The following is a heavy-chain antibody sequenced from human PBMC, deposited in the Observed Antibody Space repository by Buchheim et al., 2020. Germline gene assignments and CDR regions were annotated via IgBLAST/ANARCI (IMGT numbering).Heavy chain of an antibody. D-gene: IGHD4-23*01. V-gene: IGHV4-39*01. CDR2: IYYSGST. CDR3: ARHTVGRLFDY. CDR1: GGSISSSSYY. Sequence: QLQLQESGPGLVKPSETLSLTCTVSGGSISSSSYYWGWIRQPPGKGLEWIGRIYYSGSTYYNPSLKSRFTISVNTSQNPFSLKLSSVTAADTAVYYCARHTVGRLFDYWGQGTL. J-gene: IGHJ4*02.